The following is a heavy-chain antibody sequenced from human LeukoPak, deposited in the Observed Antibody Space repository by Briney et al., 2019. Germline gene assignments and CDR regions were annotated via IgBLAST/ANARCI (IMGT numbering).Heavy chain of an antibody. CDR3: ARKVQDWYFDY. CDR1: GYSFTSYW. CDR2: IDPDDSET. Sequence: GESLKISCKGSGYSFTSYWIGWVRQMPGKGLEWMGIIDPDDSETRYSPSFQGLVTLSADRSINTAYLQWSSLKASDSGMYYCARKVQDWYFDYWGQGTLVTASS. D-gene: IGHD1-1*01. J-gene: IGHJ4*02. V-gene: IGHV5-51*01.